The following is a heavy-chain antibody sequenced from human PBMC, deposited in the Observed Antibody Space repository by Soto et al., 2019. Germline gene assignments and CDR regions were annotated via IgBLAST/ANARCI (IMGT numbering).Heavy chain of an antibody. J-gene: IGHJ4*02. D-gene: IGHD2-2*01. CDR1: GFTFSSYS. CDR3: GGGSCNRTRFYGS. V-gene: IGHV3-21*04. Sequence: EVQLVESGGGLVKPGGSLRLSCAASGFTFSSYSMNWVRQAPGKGLEWVSSISSSSSYIYYADSVKGRFTIPRDNAKNPLYLPIKRLGGEDTAWYFWGGGSCNRTRFYGSRGPGTLGNVP. CDR2: ISSSSSYI.